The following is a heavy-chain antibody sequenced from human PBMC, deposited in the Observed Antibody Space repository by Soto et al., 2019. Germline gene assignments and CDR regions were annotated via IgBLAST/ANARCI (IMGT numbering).Heavy chain of an antibody. J-gene: IGHJ6*02. CDR2: MNEDGGTT. CDR1: GFTFSSYW. Sequence: PGGSLRLSCAASGFTFSSYWMHWVRQAPGKGLVWVSRMNEDGGTTDYADSVKGRFTISRDNAKNTLYLQMNSLRVEDTAVYYCASDLSGRADVWGQGTTDTVSS. CDR3: ASDLSGRADV. D-gene: IGHD3-10*01. V-gene: IGHV3-74*01.